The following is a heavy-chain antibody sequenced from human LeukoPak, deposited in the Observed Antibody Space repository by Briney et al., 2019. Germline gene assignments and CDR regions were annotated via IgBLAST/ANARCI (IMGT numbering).Heavy chain of an antibody. J-gene: IGHJ4*02. Sequence: ASVKVSCKASGYTFTDYYMHWVRQAPGQGLEWMGWINPDSGVTNYPQKFQGRVTMTRDTSSSTAYMELSRLTSYDTAVYYCARSPAAGTDCWGQGTLVTVSS. CDR2: INPDSGVT. CDR3: ARSPAAGTDC. CDR1: GYTFTDYY. D-gene: IGHD6-13*01. V-gene: IGHV1-2*02.